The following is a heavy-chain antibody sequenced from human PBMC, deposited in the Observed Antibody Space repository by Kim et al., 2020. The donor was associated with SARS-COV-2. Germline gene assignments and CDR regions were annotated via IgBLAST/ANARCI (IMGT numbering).Heavy chain of an antibody. CDR2: ISGSGGST. V-gene: IGHV3-23*01. CDR3: AKPSYCSSTSCKMDYVY. J-gene: IGHJ4*02. CDR1: GFTFSSYA. Sequence: GGSLRLSCAASGFTFSSYAMSWVRQAPGKGLEWVSAISGSGGSTYYADSVKGRFTISRDNSKNTLYLQMNSLRAEDTAVYYCAKPSYCSSTSCKMDYVYWGQGTLVTVSS. D-gene: IGHD2-2*01.